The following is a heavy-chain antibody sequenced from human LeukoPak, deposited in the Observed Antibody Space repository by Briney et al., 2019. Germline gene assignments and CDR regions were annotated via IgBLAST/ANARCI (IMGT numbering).Heavy chain of an antibody. Sequence: SETLSLTCAVYGGSFSGYYWSWIRQPPGKGLEWIGEINHSGSTNYNPSLKSRVTISVDTSKNQFSLKLSSVTAADTAVYYCARGGDVEMATTRDNWFDPWGQGTLVTVSS. V-gene: IGHV4-34*01. CDR1: GGSFSGYY. J-gene: IGHJ5*02. D-gene: IGHD5-24*01. CDR3: ARGGDVEMATTRDNWFDP. CDR2: INHSGST.